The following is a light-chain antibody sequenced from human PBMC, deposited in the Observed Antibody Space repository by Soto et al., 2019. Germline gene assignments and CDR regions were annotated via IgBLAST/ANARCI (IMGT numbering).Light chain of an antibody. J-gene: IGKJ1*01. CDR1: QSIRHY. V-gene: IGKV1-5*01. Sequence: DIQMTQSPPTLSASVGDRVTITCRASQSIRHYLAWYQQMPGKAPKLLIYGASTLQSGVPSRFMFILSGTKFSFPFCCLQLFNFGTTFGKYNNSFPETFGQGP. CDR3: KYNNSFPET. CDR2: GAS.